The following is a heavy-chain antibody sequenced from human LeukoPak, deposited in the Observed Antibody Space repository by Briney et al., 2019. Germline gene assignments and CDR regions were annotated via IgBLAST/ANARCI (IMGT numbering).Heavy chain of an antibody. Sequence: ASVKVSCKASGYTFNSYGISWVRQAPGQGLEWMGGIIPIFGTANYAQKFQGRVTITADESTSTAYMELSSLRSEDTAVYYCARAASGSFYYFDYWGQGTLVTVSS. V-gene: IGHV1-69*13. CDR1: GYTFNSYG. D-gene: IGHD3-10*01. CDR2: IIPIFGTA. J-gene: IGHJ4*02. CDR3: ARAASGSFYYFDY.